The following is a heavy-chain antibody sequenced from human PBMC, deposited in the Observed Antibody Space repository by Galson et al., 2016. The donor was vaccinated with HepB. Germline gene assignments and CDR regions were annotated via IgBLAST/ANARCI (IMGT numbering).Heavy chain of an antibody. CDR2: IRQTGTKS. J-gene: IGHJ3*02. V-gene: IGHV3-48*03. CDR3: VRQRDFYLETSGYAGQDAFDI. D-gene: IGHD3-22*01. Sequence: VRQAPGKGLEWVSKIRQTGTKSSYIESVKGRFTISRDNTKSSLYLEMKSLRAEDTATYYCVRQRDFYLETSGYAGQDAFDIWGQGTKVTVSS.